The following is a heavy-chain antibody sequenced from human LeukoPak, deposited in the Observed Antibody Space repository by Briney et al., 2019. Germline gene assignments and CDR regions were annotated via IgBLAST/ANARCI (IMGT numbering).Heavy chain of an antibody. CDR2: IIPIFGTA. CDR3: VYGSGSYHYFDY. Sequence: GASVKVSCKASGGTFSSYAISWVRQAPGQGLEWMGRIIPIFGTANYAQKSQGRVTITTDESTSTAYMELSSLRSEDTAVYYCVYGSGSYHYFDYWGQGTLVTVSS. V-gene: IGHV1-69*05. D-gene: IGHD3-10*01. J-gene: IGHJ4*02. CDR1: GGTFSSYA.